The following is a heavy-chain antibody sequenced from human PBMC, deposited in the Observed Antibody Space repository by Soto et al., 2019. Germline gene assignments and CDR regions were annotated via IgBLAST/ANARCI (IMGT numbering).Heavy chain of an antibody. CDR2: IYYSGST. CDR1: GGSIGSDY. J-gene: IGHJ4*02. V-gene: IGHV4-59*01. D-gene: IGHD2-15*01. Sequence: SETLSLTCTVSGGSIGSDYWSWILQPPGKGLEGIGYIYYSGSTNYNPSLKSRVTISVDTSKNQFSLKLSSVTAADTAVYYCARDSRSGGSEYYFDYWGQATLVTVSS. CDR3: ARDSRSGGSEYYFDY.